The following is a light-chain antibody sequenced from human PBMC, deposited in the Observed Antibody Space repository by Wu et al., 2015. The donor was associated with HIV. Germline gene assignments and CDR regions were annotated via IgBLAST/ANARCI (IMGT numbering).Light chain of an antibody. CDR1: QSVSSSY. Sequence: EIVLTQSPGTLSLSPGERATLSCRASQSVSSSYLAWYQQKPGHPPRLLIYAASRRATGIPDRFSGSGSGTDFSLTISRLEPEDFAVYYCHQYGGSPPFTFGPGTKVDIK. CDR3: HQYGGSPPFT. J-gene: IGKJ3*01. V-gene: IGKV3-20*01. CDR2: AAS.